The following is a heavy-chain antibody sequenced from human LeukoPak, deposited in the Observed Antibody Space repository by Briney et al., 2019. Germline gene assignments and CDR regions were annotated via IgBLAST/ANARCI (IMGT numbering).Heavy chain of an antibody. CDR2: IYDSGST. CDR3: ARDPGGSYYYFDY. J-gene: IGHJ4*02. Sequence: SETLSLTCTVSGGSISSYYWSWIRQPPGKGLEWIGYIYDSGSTNYNPSLKSRVTISVDTSKKQFSLKLSSVTATDTAVYYCARDPGGSYYYFDYWGQGTLVTVSS. V-gene: IGHV4-59*12. CDR1: GGSISSYY. D-gene: IGHD1-26*01.